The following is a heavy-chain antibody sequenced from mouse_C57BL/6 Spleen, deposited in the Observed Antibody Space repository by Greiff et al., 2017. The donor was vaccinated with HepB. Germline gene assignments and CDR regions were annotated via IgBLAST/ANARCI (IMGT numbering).Heavy chain of an antibody. J-gene: IGHJ1*03. Sequence: VQLQQSGPGLVQPSQSLSITCTVSGFSLTSYGVHWVRQSPGKGLEWLGVIWSGGSTDYNAAFISRLSISKDNSKSQVFFKMNSLQADDTAIYYCARSYDSSYGYWYFDVWGTGTTVTVSS. CDR1: GFSLTSYG. V-gene: IGHV2-2*01. D-gene: IGHD1-1*01. CDR3: ARSYDSSYGYWYFDV. CDR2: IWSGGST.